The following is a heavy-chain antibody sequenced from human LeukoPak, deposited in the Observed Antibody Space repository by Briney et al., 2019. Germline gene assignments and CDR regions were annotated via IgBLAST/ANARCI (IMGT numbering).Heavy chain of an antibody. J-gene: IGHJ4*02. D-gene: IGHD6-19*01. CDR1: GYTSTSYA. CDR3: ARPVMYSSGPFDY. CDR2: INAGNGNT. Sequence: ASVKVSCKASGYTSTSYAMHWVRQAPGQRLEWMGWINAGNGNTKYSQKFQGRVTITRDTSASTAYMELSSLRSEDTAVYYCARPVMYSSGPFDYWGQGTLVTVSS. V-gene: IGHV1-3*01.